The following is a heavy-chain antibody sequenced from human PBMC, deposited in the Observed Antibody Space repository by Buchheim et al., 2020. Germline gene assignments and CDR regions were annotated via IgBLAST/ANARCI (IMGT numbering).Heavy chain of an antibody. CDR2: ISSSGTTI. J-gene: IGHJ4*02. V-gene: IGHV3-48*03. CDR3: ARRYCSSTSCLLDY. CDR1: GFTFSSYE. D-gene: IGHD2-2*01. Sequence: EVQLVDSGGGLVQPGGSLRLSCEVSGFTFSSYEMNWVRQAPGKGLEWISYISSSGTTIYYADSVKGRFTISRDNAKNSLYLQMNSLRAEDTAVYYCARRYCSSTSCLLDYWGQGTL.